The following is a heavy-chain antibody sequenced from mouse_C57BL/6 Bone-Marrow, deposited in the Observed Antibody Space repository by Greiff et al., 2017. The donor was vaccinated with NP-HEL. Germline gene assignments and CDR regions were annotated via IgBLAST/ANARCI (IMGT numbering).Heavy chain of an antibody. CDR1: GFTFSSYA. CDR2: ISDGGSYT. D-gene: IGHD1-1*01. Sequence: EVQLVESGGGLVKPGGSLKLSCAASGFTFSSYAMSWVRQTPEKRLEWVATISDGGSYTYYPDNVKGRFTISRDNAKNNLYLQMSHLKSEDTAMYYCARDRGYGSSYWFAYWGQGTLVTVSA. V-gene: IGHV5-4*01. CDR3: ARDRGYGSSYWFAY. J-gene: IGHJ3*01.